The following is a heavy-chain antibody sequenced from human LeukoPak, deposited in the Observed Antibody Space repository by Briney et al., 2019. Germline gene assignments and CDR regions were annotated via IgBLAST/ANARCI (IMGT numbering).Heavy chain of an antibody. CDR3: ARGWSYDSSGYYYEFSY. J-gene: IGHJ4*02. V-gene: IGHV3-33*01. D-gene: IGHD3-22*01. Sequence: GGSLRLSCAASGFTFSSYGMHWVRQAPGKGLEWVAVIWYDGSNKYYADSVKGRFTISRDNSKNTLYLQMNSLRAEDTAVYYCARGWSYDSSGYYYEFSYWGQGTLVTVSS. CDR1: GFTFSSYG. CDR2: IWYDGSNK.